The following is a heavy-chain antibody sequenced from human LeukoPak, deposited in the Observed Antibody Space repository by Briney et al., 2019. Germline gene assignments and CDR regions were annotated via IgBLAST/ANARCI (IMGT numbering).Heavy chain of an antibody. CDR1: GFTFGDYA. D-gene: IGHD3-16*02. V-gene: IGHV3-49*04. Sequence: GGSLRLSCTASGFTFGDYAMSWVRQAPGKGLEWVGFIRSKAYGGTTEYAASVKGRFTISRDDSKSIAYLQMNSLKTEDTAVYYCTRVSYDYVWGSYRLDYWGQGTLVTVSS. CDR2: IRSKAYGGTT. CDR3: TRVSYDYVWGSYRLDY. J-gene: IGHJ4*02.